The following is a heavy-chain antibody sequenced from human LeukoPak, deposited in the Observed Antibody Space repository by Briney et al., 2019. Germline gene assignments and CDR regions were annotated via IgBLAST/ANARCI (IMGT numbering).Heavy chain of an antibody. CDR2: INHSGST. D-gene: IGHD3-22*01. CDR1: GGSFSGYY. Sequence: SETLSLTCAVYGGSFSGYYWSWIRQPPGKGLEWIGEINHSGSTNYNPSLKSRVTISVDTSKNQFSLKLNSVTAADTAVYYYARPLYYYDSSGYYYVSGGAFDIWGQGTMVTVSS. CDR3: ARPLYYYDSSGYYYVSGGAFDI. J-gene: IGHJ3*02. V-gene: IGHV4-34*01.